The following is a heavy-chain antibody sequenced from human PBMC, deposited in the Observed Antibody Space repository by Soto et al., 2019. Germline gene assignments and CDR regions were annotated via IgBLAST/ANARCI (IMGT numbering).Heavy chain of an antibody. Sequence: QVQLVQSGAEVKKPGASVKVSCKASGYTFTSYGISWVRQAPGQGLEWMGWISVYNANTNNAQKLQGRVTMTTDTXTSTAYMELRSIRSDDTAVYYCVRDYGSGSYRGDYWGQGTLVTVSS. CDR1: GYTFTSYG. CDR2: ISVYNANT. J-gene: IGHJ4*02. D-gene: IGHD3-10*01. V-gene: IGHV1-18*01. CDR3: VRDYGSGSYRGDY.